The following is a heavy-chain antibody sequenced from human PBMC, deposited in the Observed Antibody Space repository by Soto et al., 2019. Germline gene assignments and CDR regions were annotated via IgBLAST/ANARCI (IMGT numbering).Heavy chain of an antibody. CDR1: RFTFSDHY. CDR3: ARAFEGTAADY. Sequence: GGSLRLSCAASRFTFSDHYMDWVRQAPGKGLEWVGRTRNKANSYTTEYAASVKGRFTISRDDSKNSLYLQMNSLKTEDTAVYYCARAFEGTAADYWGQGTLVTVSS. CDR2: TRNKANSYTT. V-gene: IGHV3-72*01. J-gene: IGHJ4*02. D-gene: IGHD1-7*01.